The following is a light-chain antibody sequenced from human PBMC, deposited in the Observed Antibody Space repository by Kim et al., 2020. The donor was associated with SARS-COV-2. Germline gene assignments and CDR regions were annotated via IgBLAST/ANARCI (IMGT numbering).Light chain of an antibody. CDR3: SSYAGSSTYV. J-gene: IGLJ1*01. Sequence: GQSITISCTGTSGDVGGYNSVSWYQQHPGTAPQLMIHDVSNRPSGVSNRFSGSKSGNTASLTISGLQAEDEADYYCSSYAGSSTYVFGTGTKVTVL. V-gene: IGLV2-14*03. CDR1: SGDVGGYNS. CDR2: DVS.